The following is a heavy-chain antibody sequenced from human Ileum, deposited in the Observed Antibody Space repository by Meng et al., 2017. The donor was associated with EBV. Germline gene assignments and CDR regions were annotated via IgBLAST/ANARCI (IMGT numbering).Heavy chain of an antibody. CDR1: VYDFTSYI. D-gene: IGHD2-21*01. Sequence: HVSLGQSGAEVKNPGASVKVSCKASVYDFTSYIFHWVRQAPGQRLEWMGWINVGVGYTKYSQKFQGRVTISSDTSATTGYMELSSLRSEDTAVYYCVRGPPVGVPGPGDYWGQGTLVTVSS. CDR2: INVGVGYT. V-gene: IGHV1-3*01. J-gene: IGHJ4*02. CDR3: VRGPPVGVPGPGDY.